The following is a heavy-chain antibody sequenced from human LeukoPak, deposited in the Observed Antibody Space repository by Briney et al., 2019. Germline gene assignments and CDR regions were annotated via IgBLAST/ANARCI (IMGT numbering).Heavy chain of an antibody. CDR3: ARVNGYSYGYYMDV. D-gene: IGHD5-18*01. Sequence: GGSLRLSCAASGFTFSSYSMNWVRQAPGKGLEWVSSISRSSSYIYYADSGKGRFTISRDNAKNSLYLQMNSLRAEDTAAYYCARVNGYSYGYYMDVWGKGTTVTVSS. J-gene: IGHJ6*03. CDR2: ISRSSSYI. CDR1: GFTFSSYS. V-gene: IGHV3-21*01.